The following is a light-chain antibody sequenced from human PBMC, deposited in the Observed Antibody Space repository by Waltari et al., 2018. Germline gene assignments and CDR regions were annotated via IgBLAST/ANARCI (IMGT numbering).Light chain of an antibody. CDR3: LLSYGGARV. V-gene: IGLV7-46*01. CDR2: DTS. CDR1: TGAVTSGYY. J-gene: IGLJ2*01. Sequence: QAVVTQEPSLTVSPGGTVTLICASSTGAVTSGYYPNWLQLKPGQAPRTLIYDTSKKQSWTPARFSGNLLGGKAALTLSGAQPEDEAEYYCLLSYGGARVFGGGTKLTVL.